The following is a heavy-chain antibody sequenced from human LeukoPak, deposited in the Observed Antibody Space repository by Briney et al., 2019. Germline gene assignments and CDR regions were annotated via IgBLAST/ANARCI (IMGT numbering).Heavy chain of an antibody. CDR2: ISGSGGGT. D-gene: IGHD3-9*01. CDR3: ARDLTGHDAFDI. CDR1: GFTFSSYA. J-gene: IGHJ3*02. Sequence: GGSLRLSCAASGFTFSSYAMSWVRQAPGKGLEWVSAISGSGGGTYYADSVKGRFTISRDNAKNSLYLQMNSLRAEDTAVYYCARDLTGHDAFDIWGQGTMVTVSS. V-gene: IGHV3-23*01.